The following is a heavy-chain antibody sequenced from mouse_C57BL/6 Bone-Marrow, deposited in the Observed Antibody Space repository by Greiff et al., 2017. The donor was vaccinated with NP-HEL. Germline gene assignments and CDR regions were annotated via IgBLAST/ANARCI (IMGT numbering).Heavy chain of an antibody. Sequence: QVQLQQPGAELVMPGASVKLSCKASGYTFTSYWMHWVKQRPGQGLEWIGEIDPSDSYTNYIQKFKGKSTLTVDKSSSTAYMQLSSLTSEDSAVYYCARDYYGSSRGYFDVWGTGTTVTVSS. CDR1: GYTFTSYW. V-gene: IGHV1-69*01. D-gene: IGHD1-1*01. CDR2: IDPSDSYT. J-gene: IGHJ1*03. CDR3: ARDYYGSSRGYFDV.